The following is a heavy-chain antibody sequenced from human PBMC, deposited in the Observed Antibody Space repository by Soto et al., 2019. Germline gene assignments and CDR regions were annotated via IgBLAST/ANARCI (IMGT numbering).Heavy chain of an antibody. D-gene: IGHD1-26*01. CDR2: TRNKANSYAA. Sequence: EVQLVESGGGLVQPGGSLRLSCAASGFRFSDYYMDWVRQVPGMGLEWVGRTRNKANSYAAEYAPSVRGRCTISRHDSEDSMFLQLNSLKTEDTAVYYCARDTGGSYDFWGQGALVTVSS. CDR3: ARDTGGSYDF. J-gene: IGHJ4*02. CDR1: GFRFSDYY. V-gene: IGHV3-72*01.